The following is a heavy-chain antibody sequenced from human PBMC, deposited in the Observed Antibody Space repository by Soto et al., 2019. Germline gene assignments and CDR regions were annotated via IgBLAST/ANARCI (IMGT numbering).Heavy chain of an antibody. CDR3: ARGMTTVITNDSFDI. D-gene: IGHD4-17*01. Sequence: EALLVESGGGVVRPGGSLRLSCAASGFTFDDYGMGWVRQAPGKGLEWVSGINWRGGGTAYADSVKGRVTIYRDNAKNVLYLHMSSLRGAVAALYDCARGMTTVITNDSFDIWGQGTMVTVSS. J-gene: IGHJ3*02. CDR2: INWRGGGT. CDR1: GFTFDDYG. V-gene: IGHV3-20*01.